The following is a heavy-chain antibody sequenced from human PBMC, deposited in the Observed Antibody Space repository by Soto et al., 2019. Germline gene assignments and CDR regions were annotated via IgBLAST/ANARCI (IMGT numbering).Heavy chain of an antibody. Sequence: SETLSLTCAVYGGSFSGYYWSWIRQPPGKGLEWIGEINHSGSTNYILSLKSRVTISVDTSKNQFSLKLRSVTAADTAVYYCARGPAWNASSAPFAYWGQGTLVTVSS. J-gene: IGHJ4*02. V-gene: IGHV4-34*01. CDR1: GGSFSGYY. D-gene: IGHD1-1*01. CDR3: ARGPAWNASSAPFAY. CDR2: INHSGST.